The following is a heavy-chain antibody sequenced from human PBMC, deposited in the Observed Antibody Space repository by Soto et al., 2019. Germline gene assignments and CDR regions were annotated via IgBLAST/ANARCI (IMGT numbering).Heavy chain of an antibody. J-gene: IGHJ4*02. CDR1: GFSLSTSGVG. Sequence: QITLKESGPTLVQPTQTLTLTCTFSGFSLSTSGVGVGWIRQPPGKALEWLALIYWDYDKRYSPSLQSRLAITKDTAKNQVVLTMTSMDPVDTAKYYCAHSTRYMIADRGEYYFDYWGQGTLVTVAS. CDR2: IYWDYDK. V-gene: IGHV2-5*02. D-gene: IGHD3-22*01. CDR3: AHSTRYMIADRGEYYFDY.